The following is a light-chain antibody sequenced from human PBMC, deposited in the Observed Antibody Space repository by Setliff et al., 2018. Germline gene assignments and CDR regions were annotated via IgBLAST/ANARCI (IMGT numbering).Light chain of an antibody. CDR2: DVS. CDR1: SSDVGGYNY. CDR3: SSYTGTDV. Sequence: QSALTQPASVSGSPGQSITISCTGTSSDVGGYNYVSWYQQHPGKAPKLMIYDVSNRPSGVSNRFSGSKSGNTASLTISGLQAEGEADYYCSSYTGTDVFGSGTKVTVL. J-gene: IGLJ1*01. V-gene: IGLV2-14*03.